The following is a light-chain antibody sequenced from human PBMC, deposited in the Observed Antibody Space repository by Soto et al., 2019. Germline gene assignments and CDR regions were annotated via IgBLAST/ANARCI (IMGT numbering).Light chain of an antibody. CDR1: SSDVGSYNL. CDR2: EGS. CDR3: CSYAGSSTWV. J-gene: IGLJ3*02. V-gene: IGLV2-23*01. Sequence: QSALTHPASVSRSHGQSITISCTVTSSDVGSYNLVSWYQQHPGKALKLMIYEGSKRHSGVSNRFSCSKSGNTASLTISGLQAEDEAEYYCCSYAGSSTWVFGGGTQLTVL.